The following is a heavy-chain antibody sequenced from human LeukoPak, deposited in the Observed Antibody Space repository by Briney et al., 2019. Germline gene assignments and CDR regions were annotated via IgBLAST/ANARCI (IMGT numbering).Heavy chain of an antibody. Sequence: GASVKVSCKASGYTFTGYYMHWVRQAPGQGLEWMGWINPNSGGTNYAQKFQGRVTMTRDTSISTAYMEPSRLRSDDTAVYYCARTTPMVRGVYDYWGQGTLVTVSS. D-gene: IGHD3-10*01. CDR2: INPNSGGT. J-gene: IGHJ4*02. CDR3: ARTTPMVRGVYDY. V-gene: IGHV1-2*02. CDR1: GYTFTGYY.